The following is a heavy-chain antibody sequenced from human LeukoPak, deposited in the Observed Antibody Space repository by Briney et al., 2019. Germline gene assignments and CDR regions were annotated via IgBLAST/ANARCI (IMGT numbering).Heavy chain of an antibody. CDR1: GASISSYY. J-gene: IGHJ4*02. V-gene: IGHV4-59*08. Sequence: SETLSLTCSVSGASISSYYWSWIRQPPGKGLEWIGYIYYSGSTNYNPSLKSRVAISVDTSKNQFSLKLSSVTAADTAVYYCARRPSYSYNFDYWGQGILVTVSS. CDR3: ARRPSYSYNFDY. CDR2: IYYSGST. D-gene: IGHD5-18*01.